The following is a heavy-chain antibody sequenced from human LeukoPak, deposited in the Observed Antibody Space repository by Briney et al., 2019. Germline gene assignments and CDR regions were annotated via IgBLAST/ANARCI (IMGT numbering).Heavy chain of an antibody. CDR1: GFTVSSCY. J-gene: IGHJ4*02. D-gene: IGHD3-22*01. CDR2: IYSGDST. Sequence: GGSLRLSCAASGFTVSSCYMSWVRQAPGKGLEWVSVIYSGDSTYYADSVKGSFTISRDNSKNTLYLQMNSLRAEDTAVYYCARGRSGYYFDYWGQGTLVTVSS. CDR3: ARGRSGYYFDY. V-gene: IGHV3-66*01.